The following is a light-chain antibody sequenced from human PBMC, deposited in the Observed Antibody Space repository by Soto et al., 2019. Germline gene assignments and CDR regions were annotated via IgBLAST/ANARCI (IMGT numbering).Light chain of an antibody. V-gene: IGKV2-24*01. CDR2: RIS. Sequence: DVLLTQSPLSSPVTLGQPASISCRSSQSLVHSDGYTYLSWLQQRPGQPPRLLIYRISNRFSGVPDRVSGSGAGTDFTLNISRVEAEDVAVYYCAQETHFPRTFGQGTKVEI. CDR1: QSLVHSDGYTY. J-gene: IGKJ1*01. CDR3: AQETHFPRT.